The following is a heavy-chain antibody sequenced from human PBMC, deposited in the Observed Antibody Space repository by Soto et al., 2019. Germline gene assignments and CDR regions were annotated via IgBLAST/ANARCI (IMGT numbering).Heavy chain of an antibody. D-gene: IGHD3-10*01. CDR1: GDSISSSSYY. CDR2: MYYSGST. V-gene: IGHV4-39*01. Sequence: PSETLSLTCTVSGDSISSSSYYWGWIRQPPGKGLEWIGSMYYSGSTYYNPSLKSRVTISVDTSENQFSLKLSSVTAADTAVYYCARNMVRGVIFDYWGQGSLVTVSS. J-gene: IGHJ4*02. CDR3: ARNMVRGVIFDY.